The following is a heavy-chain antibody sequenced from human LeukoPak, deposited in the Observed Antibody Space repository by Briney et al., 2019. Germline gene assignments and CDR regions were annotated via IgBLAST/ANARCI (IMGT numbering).Heavy chain of an antibody. Sequence: GGSLRLSCAASGFTFSNAWMSWVRQAPGKGLEWLSDISSSSTDTNYADSVKGRFTISRDNAKNSLFLQLNSLRAEDTAVYYCARKTYYYDSGSYSKSYYFDYWGQGTLVTVSS. V-gene: IGHV3-11*06. J-gene: IGHJ4*02. CDR2: ISSSSTDT. CDR1: GFTFSNAW. D-gene: IGHD3-10*01. CDR3: ARKTYYYDSGSYSKSYYFDY.